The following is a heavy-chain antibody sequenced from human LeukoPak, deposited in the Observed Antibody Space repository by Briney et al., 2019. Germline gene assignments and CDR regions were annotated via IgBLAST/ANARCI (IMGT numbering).Heavy chain of an antibody. D-gene: IGHD5-18*01. V-gene: IGHV3-23*01. CDR2: ISGSGGST. Sequence: SGGSLRLSCAASGFTFSSYAMSWVRQAPGKGLEWVSAISGSGGSTYYADSVKGRFTISRDNSKNTLYLQMNSLRAEDTAVYYCAKDREIQLWFGVGQGGDAFDIWGQGTMVTVSS. CDR3: AKDREIQLWFGVGQGGDAFDI. J-gene: IGHJ3*02. CDR1: GFTFSSYA.